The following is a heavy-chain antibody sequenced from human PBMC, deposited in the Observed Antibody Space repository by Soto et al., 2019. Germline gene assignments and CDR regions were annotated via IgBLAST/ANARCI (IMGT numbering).Heavy chain of an antibody. D-gene: IGHD3-22*01. V-gene: IGHV1-2*04. CDR1: GYTFTGYY. CDR3: ARDYYDSSGSALVFDY. J-gene: IGHJ4*02. Sequence: ASVKVSCKASGYTFTGYYMHWVRQAPGQGLEWMGWINPNSGGTNYAQKIQGWVTMTRDTSISTAYMELSRLRSDDTAVYYCARDYYDSSGSALVFDYWGQGTLVTVSS. CDR2: INPNSGGT.